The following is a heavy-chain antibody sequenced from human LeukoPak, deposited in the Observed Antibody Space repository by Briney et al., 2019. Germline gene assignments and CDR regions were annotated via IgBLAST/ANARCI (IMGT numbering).Heavy chain of an antibody. D-gene: IGHD3-10*01. CDR1: GFTVSSNY. V-gene: IGHV3-66*01. CDR3: ARDAHTGSGTYWGGVDYYYGLDV. J-gene: IGHJ6*02. CDR2: VYGGDTT. Sequence: GGSLRLSCAASGFTVSSNYMSWVRQAPGKGLEWVSVVYGGDTTYYADSVKGRFTVSRDNSKNTLYLQMNSLRAEDTAVYYCARDAHTGSGTYWGGVDYYYGLDVWGQGTTVTVSS.